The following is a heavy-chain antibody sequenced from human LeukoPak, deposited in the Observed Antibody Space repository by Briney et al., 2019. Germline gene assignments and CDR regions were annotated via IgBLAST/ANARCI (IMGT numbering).Heavy chain of an antibody. J-gene: IGHJ4*02. CDR3: ARGPVVRGVIIYDY. D-gene: IGHD3-10*01. V-gene: IGHV3-23*01. Sequence: PGGSLRLSCAAPGFTFSSYAMSWVRQAPGKGLEWVSAISGSGGSTYYADSVKGRFTISRDNSKNTLYLQMNSLRAEDTAVYYCARGPVVRGVIIYDYWGQGTLVTVSS. CDR1: GFTFSSYA. CDR2: ISGSGGST.